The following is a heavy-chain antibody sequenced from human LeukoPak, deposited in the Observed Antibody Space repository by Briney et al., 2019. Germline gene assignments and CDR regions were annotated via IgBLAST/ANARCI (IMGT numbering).Heavy chain of an antibody. D-gene: IGHD1-26*01. V-gene: IGHV3-53*01. CDR1: GFTVSSNS. Sequence: GGSVRLSCTVSGFTVSSNSMSWVRQAPGKRLEWVSFIYSAGNTHYSDSVKGRFTISRDNSKNTLYLQMNSLRAEDTAVYYCARGGSYLSAFDIWGQGTMVTVSS. CDR2: IYSAGNT. J-gene: IGHJ3*02. CDR3: ARGGSYLSAFDI.